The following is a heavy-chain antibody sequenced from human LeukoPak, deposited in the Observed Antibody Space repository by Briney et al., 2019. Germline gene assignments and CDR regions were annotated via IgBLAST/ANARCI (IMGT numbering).Heavy chain of an antibody. Sequence: GGSLRLSCAASGFTFRSYSMHWVRQAPGKGLEWVAVIWYDGSRSDYADSVKGRFTISRDNSENTLYLQMNSLTGEDTAVYYCTRDAADYFDSGASFDYWGQGTLVTVSS. D-gene: IGHD2-15*01. V-gene: IGHV3-30*04. CDR2: IWYDGSRS. J-gene: IGHJ4*02. CDR3: TRDAADYFDSGASFDY. CDR1: GFTFRSYS.